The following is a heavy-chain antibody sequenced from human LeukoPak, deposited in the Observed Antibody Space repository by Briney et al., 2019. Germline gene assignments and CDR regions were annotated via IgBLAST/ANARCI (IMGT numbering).Heavy chain of an antibody. CDR3: ASSVGATRRYDY. CDR2: IIPIFGTA. CDR1: GGTFSSYA. V-gene: IGHV1-69*13. D-gene: IGHD1-26*01. Sequence: ASVNVSCKASGGTFSSYAISWVRQAPGQGLEWMGGIIPIFGTANYAQKFQGRVTITADESTSTAYMELSSLRSEDTAVYYCASSVGATRRYDYWSQGTLVTVSS. J-gene: IGHJ4*02.